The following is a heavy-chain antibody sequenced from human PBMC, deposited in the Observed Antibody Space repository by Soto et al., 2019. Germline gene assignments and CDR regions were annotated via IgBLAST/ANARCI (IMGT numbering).Heavy chain of an antibody. V-gene: IGHV4-39*01. J-gene: IGHJ5*02. CDR1: RGSISSSSYY. D-gene: IGHD3-10*01. CDR2: IYYSGST. CDR3: ARTRFEGQYNWFDP. Sequence: PSETLSLTCTVSRGSISSSSYYWGWIRQPPGKGLEWIGSIYYSGSTYYNPSLKSRVTISVDTSKNQFSLKLSSVTAADTAVYYCARTRFEGQYNWFDPWGQGTLVTVYS.